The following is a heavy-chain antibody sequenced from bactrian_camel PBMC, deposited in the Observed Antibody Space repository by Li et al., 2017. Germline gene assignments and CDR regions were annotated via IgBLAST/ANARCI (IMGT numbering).Heavy chain of an antibody. J-gene: IGHJ4*01. D-gene: IGHD1*01. Sequence: DVQLVESGGGLVQPGGSLRLSCATSGFTFSLYDMSWVRQGPGKGPEWVSSIYTGDGSTNSVDSVKGRFTISRDNAKNTLTLQLNSLKTEDTALYYCAVWKPRTGVIRNVEDNDWGQGTQVTVS. CDR1: GFTFSLYD. V-gene: IGHV3S10*01. CDR3: AVWKPRTGVIRNVEDND. CDR2: IYTGDGST.